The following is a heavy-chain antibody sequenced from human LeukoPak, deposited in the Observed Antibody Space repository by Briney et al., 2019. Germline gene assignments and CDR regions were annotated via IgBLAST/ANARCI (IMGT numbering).Heavy chain of an antibody. D-gene: IGHD5-24*01. Sequence: SETLSLTCTVSGASISSYYWNWLRQPPGKGLEWIGYVYYSGSTDYNPSLKSRVTISMDTSKNQFSLRLSSVTAADTAIYYCARGGRDGYNLWETDYWGQGTLVTVSS. CDR2: VYYSGST. J-gene: IGHJ4*02. V-gene: IGHV4-59*01. CDR3: ARGGRDGYNLWETDY. CDR1: GASISSYY.